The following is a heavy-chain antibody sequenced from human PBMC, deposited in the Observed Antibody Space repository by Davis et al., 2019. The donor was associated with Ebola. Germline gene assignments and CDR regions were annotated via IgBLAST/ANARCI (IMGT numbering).Heavy chain of an antibody. CDR1: GFTFSSYA. J-gene: IGHJ4*02. Sequence: GESLKISCAASGFTFSSYAMHWVRQAPGKGLEWVAVISYDGSNKYYADSVKGRFTISRDNSKNTLYLQMNSLRAEDTAVYYCAKDLGYGDYVYYWGQGTLVTVSS. V-gene: IGHV3-30*04. D-gene: IGHD4-17*01. CDR2: ISYDGSNK. CDR3: AKDLGYGDYVYY.